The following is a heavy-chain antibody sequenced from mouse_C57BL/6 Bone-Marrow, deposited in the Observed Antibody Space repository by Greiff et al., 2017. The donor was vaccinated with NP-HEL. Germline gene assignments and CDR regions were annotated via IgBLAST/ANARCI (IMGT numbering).Heavy chain of an antibody. D-gene: IGHD1-1*01. CDR3: ARSYYGSSPFAY. CDR1: GYSIPSDY. CDR2: ISYSGST. J-gene: IGHJ3*01. Sequence: VQLKESGPGLAKPSQTLSLTCSVTGYSIPSDYWNWIRKFPGNKLEYMGYISYSGSTYYNPSLKSRISITRDTSKNQYYLQLNSVTTEDTATYYCARSYYGSSPFAYWGQGTLVTVSA. V-gene: IGHV3-8*01.